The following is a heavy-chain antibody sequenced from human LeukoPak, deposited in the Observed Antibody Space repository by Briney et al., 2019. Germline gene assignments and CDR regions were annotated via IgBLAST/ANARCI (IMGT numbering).Heavy chain of an antibody. D-gene: IGHD6-19*01. V-gene: IGHV3-7*01. CDR3: ARETPDSSGWD. Sequence: GGSLRLSCEASGFTFTTYSMTWVRQAPGKGLEWVANIKQDGSEKNYVDSVKGRFTISRDNAKNSLSLQMNSLRAEDTAVYYCARETPDSSGWDWGQGTLVTVSS. CDR2: IKQDGSEK. CDR1: GFTFTTYS. J-gene: IGHJ4*02.